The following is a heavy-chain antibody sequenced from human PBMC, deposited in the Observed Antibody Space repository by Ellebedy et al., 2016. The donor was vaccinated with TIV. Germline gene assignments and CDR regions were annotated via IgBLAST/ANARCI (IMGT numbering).Heavy chain of an antibody. D-gene: IGHD6-19*01. CDR1: GGSFSGYY. CDR2: INHSGST. J-gene: IGHJ4*02. Sequence: SETLSLTCAVYGGSFSGYYWSWIRQPPGKGLEWIGEINHSGSTNYNPSLQSRVTISPDTSKNQISLRLTLVTAADTAIYYCARDSSGWHLFDSWGQGTLVTVSS. V-gene: IGHV4-34*01. CDR3: ARDSSGWHLFDS.